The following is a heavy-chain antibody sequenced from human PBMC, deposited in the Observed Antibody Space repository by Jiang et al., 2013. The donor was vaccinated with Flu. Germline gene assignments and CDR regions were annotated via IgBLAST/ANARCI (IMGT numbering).Heavy chain of an antibody. J-gene: IGHJ6*02. CDR1: GFSLSTSGVG. V-gene: IGHV2-5*01. D-gene: IGHD5-24*01. Sequence: KPTQTLTLTCTFSGFSLSTSGVGVGWIRQPPGKALEWLALIYWNDDKRYSPSLKSRLTITKDTSKNQVVLTMTNMDPVDTATYYCAHNNWYYYGMDVWGQGTTVTVSS. CDR2: IYWNDDK. CDR3: AHNNWYYYGMDV.